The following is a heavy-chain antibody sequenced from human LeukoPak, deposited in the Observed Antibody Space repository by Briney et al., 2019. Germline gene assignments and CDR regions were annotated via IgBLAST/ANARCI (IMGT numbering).Heavy chain of an antibody. D-gene: IGHD6-6*01. V-gene: IGHV3-11*04. CDR1: GFTFTDYY. J-gene: IGHJ4*02. CDR2: ISVSGTTM. CDR3: ARDSSSSYGY. Sequence: PGVSLRLSCATSGFTFTDYYMSWIRQAPGKGLEWVSYISVSGTTMYYADSVKGRFTLSRDNAKNTLYLQMNSLRVEDTAVYYCARDSSSSYGYWGQGTLVTVSS.